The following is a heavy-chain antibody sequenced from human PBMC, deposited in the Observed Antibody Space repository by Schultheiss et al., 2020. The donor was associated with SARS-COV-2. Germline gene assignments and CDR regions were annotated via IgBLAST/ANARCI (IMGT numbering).Heavy chain of an antibody. V-gene: IGHV3-23*01. D-gene: IGHD2-2*01. CDR2: ISGSGGIT. J-gene: IGHJ6*03. CDR1: GFTFSSYA. CDR3: ARDQGYCSSTSCQSRYYMDV. Sequence: GGSLRLSCAASGFTFSSYAMHWVRQAPGKGLEWVSAISGSGGITYYADSVKGRFTISRDNSKNTLYLQMNSLRAEDTAVYYCARDQGYCSSTSCQSRYYMDVWGKGTTVTVSS.